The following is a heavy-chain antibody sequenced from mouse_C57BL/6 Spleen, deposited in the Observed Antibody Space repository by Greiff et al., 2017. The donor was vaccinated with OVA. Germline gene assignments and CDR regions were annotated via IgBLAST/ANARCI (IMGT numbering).Heavy chain of an antibody. V-gene: IGHV1-4*01. CDR2: INPSSGYT. Sequence: VQLQQSGAELARPGASVKMSCKASGYTFTSYTMHWVKQRPGQGLEWIGYINPSSGYTKYNQKFKDKATLTADKSSSTAYMQLSSLTSEDSAVYYCAITVVDYFDYWGQGTTLTVSS. CDR1: GYTFTSYT. D-gene: IGHD1-1*01. CDR3: AITVVDYFDY. J-gene: IGHJ2*01.